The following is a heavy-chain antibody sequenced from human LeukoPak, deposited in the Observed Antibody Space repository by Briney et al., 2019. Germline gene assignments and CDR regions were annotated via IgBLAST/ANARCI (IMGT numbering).Heavy chain of an antibody. Sequence: GGSLRLSCAASGFRLTSNGMHWVRQAPGRGLEPVAGITLDRSSTYYVDSVKGRLTISRDTSKNTLYLQMDSLRVEDTAVYYCARGGGGQLDYWGQGTLVTVSS. CDR2: ITLDRSST. CDR1: GFRLTSNG. J-gene: IGHJ4*02. V-gene: IGHV3-33*05. CDR3: ARGGGGQLDY. D-gene: IGHD6-6*01.